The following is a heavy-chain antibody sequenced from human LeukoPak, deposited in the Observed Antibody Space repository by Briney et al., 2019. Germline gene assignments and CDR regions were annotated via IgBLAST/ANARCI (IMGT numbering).Heavy chain of an antibody. CDR3: ARGWVAVAGWNYYFDY. D-gene: IGHD6-19*01. Sequence: GGPLRLSCVASRFTFGDYGMSWVRQAPGKGLEWVSGISWDGGSTVYADSVKELFTISRDNAKNSVYLQMNSLRAEDTALYYCARGWVAVAGWNYYFDYWGQGTLVTVSS. J-gene: IGHJ4*02. CDR2: ISWDGGST. V-gene: IGHV3-20*04. CDR1: RFTFGDYG.